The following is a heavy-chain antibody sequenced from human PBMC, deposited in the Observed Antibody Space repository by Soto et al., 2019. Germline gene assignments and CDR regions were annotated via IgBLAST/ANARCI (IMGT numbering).Heavy chain of an antibody. CDR1: EGTFNSYA. CDR3: ASGASRWYPYDFDS. J-gene: IGHJ4*02. CDR2: IIPYYNTL. V-gene: IGHV1-69*01. Sequence: QAQVVQSGAEVRKPGSSVKLSCKASEGTFNSYAIAWVRQAPGQGLEWMGGIIPYYNTLNYAQKFQDRVTITADHSTNTVYMELSSLRSDDTAVYFCASGASRWYPYDFDSWAQGTLVTVSS. D-gene: IGHD6-13*01.